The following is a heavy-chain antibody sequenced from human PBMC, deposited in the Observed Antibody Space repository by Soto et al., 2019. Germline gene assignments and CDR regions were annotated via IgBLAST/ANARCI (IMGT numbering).Heavy chain of an antibody. V-gene: IGHV4-4*07. Sequence: SETLSLTCTGSGASISGFYWSWIRKSAGKGLEWIGRIYATGTTDYNPSLKSRVMMSVDTSKKQFSLKLRSVTAADTAVYYCVRDGTKTLRDWFDPWGQGISVTVSS. D-gene: IGHD1-1*01. J-gene: IGHJ5*02. CDR2: IYATGTT. CDR3: VRDGTKTLRDWFDP. CDR1: GASISGFY.